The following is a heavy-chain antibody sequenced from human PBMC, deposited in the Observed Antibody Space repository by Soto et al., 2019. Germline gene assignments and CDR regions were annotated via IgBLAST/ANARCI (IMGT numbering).Heavy chain of an antibody. D-gene: IGHD3-3*01. V-gene: IGHV3-23*01. CDR1: GYTFSSYA. CDR2: ISGSGGST. CDR3: AKVVGFLDLRWFDP. J-gene: IGHJ5*02. Sequence: EVQLLESGGGLVQPGGSLRLSCAASGYTFSSYAMSWVRQAPGKGLEWVSTISGSGGSTYYADSVKGRFTISRDNSKNTLYLQMNSLRAEDTAVYYCAKVVGFLDLRWFDPWGQGTLVTVSS.